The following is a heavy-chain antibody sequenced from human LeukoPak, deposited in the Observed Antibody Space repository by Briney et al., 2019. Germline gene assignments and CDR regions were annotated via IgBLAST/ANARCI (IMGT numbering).Heavy chain of an antibody. Sequence: KASETLSLTCTVSGGSISSSSYYWGWIRQPPGKGLEWIGSIYYSGSTYYNPSLKSRVTISVDTSKNQFSLKLSSVTAADTAVYYCARHRYYYDSSGYYSLRPYYFDYWGQGTPVTVSS. CDR3: ARHRYYYDSSGYYSLRPYYFDY. D-gene: IGHD3-22*01. J-gene: IGHJ4*02. CDR1: GGSISSSSYY. V-gene: IGHV4-39*01. CDR2: IYYSGST.